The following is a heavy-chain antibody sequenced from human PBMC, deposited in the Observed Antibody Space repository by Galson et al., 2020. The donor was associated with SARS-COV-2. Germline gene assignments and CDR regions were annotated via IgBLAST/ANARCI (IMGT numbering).Heavy chain of an antibody. CDR3: ARIASKTGSDF. J-gene: IGHJ4*02. CDR2: IIPMLNIT. Sequence: SVKVSSKSPGGSFSSYTLSCVRHAPGQGLECMGRIIPMLNITYHAQHSQGRLTITADESTGTSDMELSSLRSEDTAIYYCARIASKTGSDFWGQGTLVTVSS. V-gene: IGHV1-69*02. D-gene: IGHD3-9*01. CDR1: GGSFSSYT.